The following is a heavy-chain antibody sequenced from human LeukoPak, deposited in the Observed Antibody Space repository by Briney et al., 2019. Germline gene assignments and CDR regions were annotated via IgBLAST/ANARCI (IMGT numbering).Heavy chain of an antibody. V-gene: IGHV4-59*01. CDR1: GGSISSYY. CDR2: IYYSGST. CDR3: ARGYGSGSSYPYYYGVDV. Sequence: SETLSLTCTVSGGSISSYYWSWIRQPPGKGLEWIGYIYYSGSTNYNPSLKSRVTISVDTSKNQFSLKLSSVTAADSAVYYCARGYGSGSSYPYYYGVDVWGQGTTVIVSS. J-gene: IGHJ6*02. D-gene: IGHD3-10*01.